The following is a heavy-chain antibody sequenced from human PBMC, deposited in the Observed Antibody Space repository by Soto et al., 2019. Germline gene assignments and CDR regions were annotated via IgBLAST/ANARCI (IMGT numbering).Heavy chain of an antibody. CDR3: ASAGPAGFGITTASLYYGMDI. J-gene: IGHJ6*02. V-gene: IGHV3-30-3*01. Sequence: LVESGGGVVQPGRSLRLSCAASGFTFSGYALHWVRQTPGKGLEWMAVISYDGTNKYYAGSVAGRFTISRDNYRNTLYILKNSLRAEYPAIYSFASAGPAGFGITTASLYYGMDIWGQATTVTISS. D-gene: IGHD3-3*01. CDR1: GFTFSGYA. CDR2: ISYDGTNK.